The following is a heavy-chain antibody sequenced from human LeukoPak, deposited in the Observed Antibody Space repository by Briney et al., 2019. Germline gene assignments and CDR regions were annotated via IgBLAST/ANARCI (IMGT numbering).Heavy chain of an antibody. Sequence: ASVKVSCKVSGYTLTELSMHWVRQAPGKGLEWMGGFDPEDGETIYAQKFQGRVTMTEDTSTDTAYMELSSLRSEDTAVYYCATAPRLLRFGEYPLYYWGQGTLVTVSS. J-gene: IGHJ4*02. V-gene: IGHV1-24*01. CDR3: ATAPRLLRFGEYPLYY. CDR1: GYTLTELS. D-gene: IGHD3-10*01. CDR2: FDPEDGET.